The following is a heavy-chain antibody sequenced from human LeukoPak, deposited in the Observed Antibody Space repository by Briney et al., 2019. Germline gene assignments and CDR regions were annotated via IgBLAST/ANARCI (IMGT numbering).Heavy chain of an antibody. D-gene: IGHD1-7*01. J-gene: IGHJ3*01. CDR1: GFTFSTYA. CDR3: AKDLGSYTNYVSGTSDL. Sequence: GGSLRLSCAASGFTFSTYAMNWVRQAPGKGLEWVSGISDGGGSTYYADSVKGRFTISRDNSKKTLYLQMNSLRAEDTAVYYCAKDLGSYTNYVSGTSDLWGQGTMVTVSS. CDR2: ISDGGGST. V-gene: IGHV3-23*01.